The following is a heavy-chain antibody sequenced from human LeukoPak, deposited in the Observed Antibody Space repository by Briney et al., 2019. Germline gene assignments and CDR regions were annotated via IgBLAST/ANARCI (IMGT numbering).Heavy chain of an antibody. V-gene: IGHV1-18*01. CDR2: ISAYNGNT. D-gene: IGHD2-15*01. CDR1: GYTFTSYG. Sequence: ASVKVSCKASGYTFTSYGISWVRQAPGQGLEWMGWISAYNGNTNYAQNLQGRVTMATDTSTNTAYMELSSLRSEDTAVYYCARGKAGVPRLVDAFDIWGQGTMVTVSS. J-gene: IGHJ3*02. CDR3: ARGKAGVPRLVDAFDI.